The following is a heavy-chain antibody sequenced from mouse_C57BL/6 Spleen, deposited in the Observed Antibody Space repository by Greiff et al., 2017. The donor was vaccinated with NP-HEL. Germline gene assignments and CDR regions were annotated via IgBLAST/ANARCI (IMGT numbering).Heavy chain of an antibody. V-gene: IGHV3-6*01. Sequence: DVQLVESGPGLVKPSQSLSLTCSVTGYSITSGYYWNWIRQFPGNKLEWMGYISYDGSNNYNPSLKNLISITRDTSKNQFFLKLNSVTTEDTATYYCAREGRGFDYWGQGTTLTVSS. CDR2: ISYDGSN. D-gene: IGHD3-3*01. J-gene: IGHJ2*01. CDR1: GYSITSGYY. CDR3: AREGRGFDY.